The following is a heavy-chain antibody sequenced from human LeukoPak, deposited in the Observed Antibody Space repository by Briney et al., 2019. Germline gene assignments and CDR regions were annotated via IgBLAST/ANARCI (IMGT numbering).Heavy chain of an antibody. CDR3: ARGRRVVVVAAGKWFDP. CDR1: GGSFSGYY. Sequence: SETLSLTCAVYGGSFSGYYWSWIRQPPGKGLEWIGEINHNGSTNYNTSLKSRVTISVDTSKNQFSLKLSSVTAADTAVYYCARGRRVVVVAAGKWFDPWGQGTLVTVSS. J-gene: IGHJ5*02. V-gene: IGHV4-34*01. CDR2: INHNGST. D-gene: IGHD2-15*01.